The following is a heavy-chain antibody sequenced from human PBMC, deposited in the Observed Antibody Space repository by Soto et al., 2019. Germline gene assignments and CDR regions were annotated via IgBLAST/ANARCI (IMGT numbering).Heavy chain of an antibody. D-gene: IGHD3-16*01. J-gene: IGHJ6*02. V-gene: IGHV3-30-3*01. CDR3: ARDYDGGVYDDYVWGSYSGLVYYYYGMDV. CDR2: ISYDGSNK. CDR1: GFTFSSYA. Sequence: PGGSLRLSCAASGFTFSSYAMHWVRQAPGKGLEWVAVISYDGSNKYYADTVKGRFTISRDNSKNTLYLQMNSLRAEDTAVYYCARDYDGGVYDDYVWGSYSGLVYYYYGMDVWGQGTTVTVSS.